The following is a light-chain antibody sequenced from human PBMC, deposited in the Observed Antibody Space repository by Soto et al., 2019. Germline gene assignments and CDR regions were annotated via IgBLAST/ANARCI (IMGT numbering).Light chain of an antibody. CDR3: SSYTSSSPLV. CDR1: SSDVGGYNY. CDR2: DVS. V-gene: IGLV2-14*01. J-gene: IGLJ2*01. Sequence: QSALTQPASVSGSPGQSITISCTGTSSDVGGYNYVSWYQQHPVKAPKLMIYDVSNRPSGVSNRFSGSKSGNTASLTISGLQAEDESDYYCSSYTSSSPLVFGGGTQLTVL.